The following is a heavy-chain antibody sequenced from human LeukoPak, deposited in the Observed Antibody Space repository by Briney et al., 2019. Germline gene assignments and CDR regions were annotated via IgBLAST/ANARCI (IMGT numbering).Heavy chain of an antibody. CDR1: GGSISSYY. CDR2: IYYSGST. J-gene: IGHJ4*02. V-gene: IGHV4-59*01. Sequence: PSETLSLTCTVSGGSISSYYWSWIRQPPGKGLEWIGYIYYSGSTNYNPSLKSRVTISVDTSKNQFSLKLSSVTAADTAVYYCARGSGVSTAWGQGTLVTVSS. CDR3: ARGSGVSTA. D-gene: IGHD6-25*01.